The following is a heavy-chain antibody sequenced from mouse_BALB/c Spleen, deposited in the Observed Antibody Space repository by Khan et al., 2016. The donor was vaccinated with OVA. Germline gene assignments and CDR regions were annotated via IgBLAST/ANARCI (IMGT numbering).Heavy chain of an antibody. D-gene: IGHD2-1*01. CDR3: ARDGNPYYYAMDY. J-gene: IGHJ4*01. V-gene: IGHV14-3*02. CDR2: IDPANGNT. Sequence: EVKLEVSGAELVKPGASVKLSCTASGFNIKDTYMHWVKQRPEQGLEWIGRIDPANGNTKYDPKFQGKATITADTSSNTAYLQLSSLTSEDTAVYYCARDGNPYYYAMDYWGQGTSVTVSS. CDR1: GFNIKDTY.